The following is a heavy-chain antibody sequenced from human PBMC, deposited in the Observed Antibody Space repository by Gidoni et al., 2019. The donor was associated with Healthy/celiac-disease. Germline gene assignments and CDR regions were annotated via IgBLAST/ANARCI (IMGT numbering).Heavy chain of an antibody. D-gene: IGHD2-2*01. Sequence: EVQLVESGGGLVKPGGSLRLSCAASGFPFSSYSMNWVRQAPGKGLEWVSSISSSSSYIYYADSVKGRFTISRDNAKNSLYLQMNSLRAEDTAVYYCARGSIVVVPATFDYWGQGTLVTVSS. CDR1: GFPFSSYS. V-gene: IGHV3-21*01. J-gene: IGHJ4*02. CDR3: ARGSIVVVPATFDY. CDR2: ISSSSSYI.